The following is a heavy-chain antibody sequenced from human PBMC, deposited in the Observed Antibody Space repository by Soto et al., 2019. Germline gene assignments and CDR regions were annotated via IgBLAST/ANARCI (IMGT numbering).Heavy chain of an antibody. D-gene: IGHD6-19*01. CDR1: GDSVSSNSAA. CDR2: TYYRSKWYN. J-gene: IGHJ3*02. CDR3: ARGSLMEGSGWYEDAFDI. Sequence: KQSQTLSLTCAISGDSVSSNSAAWNWIRQSPSRGLEWLGRTYYRSKWYNDYAVSVKSRITINPDTSKNQFSLQLNSVTPEDTAVYYCARGSLMEGSGWYEDAFDIWGQGTMVTVSS. V-gene: IGHV6-1*01.